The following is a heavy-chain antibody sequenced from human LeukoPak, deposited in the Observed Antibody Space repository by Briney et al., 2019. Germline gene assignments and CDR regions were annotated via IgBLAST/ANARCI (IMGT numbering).Heavy chain of an antibody. V-gene: IGHV1-46*01. J-gene: IGHJ4*02. CDR2: INPSGGST. D-gene: IGHD3-22*01. CDR3: ARGYYDSSGYYLESFDY. CDR1: GYTFTSYY. Sequence: EASVKASCKASGYTFTSYYMHWVRQAPGQGLEWMGIINPSGGSTSYAQKFQGRVTMTRDTSTSTVYMELSSLRSEDTAVYYCARGYYDSSGYYLESFDYWGQGTLVTVSS.